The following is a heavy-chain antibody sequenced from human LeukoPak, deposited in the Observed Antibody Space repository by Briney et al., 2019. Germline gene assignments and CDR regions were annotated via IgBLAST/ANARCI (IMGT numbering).Heavy chain of an antibody. J-gene: IGHJ5*02. D-gene: IGHD6-19*01. CDR1: GYTFTGYY. Sequence: ASVKVSCKASGYTFTGYYMHWVRQAPGQGLEWMGWINPNSGGTNYAQKFQGRVTMTRDTSISTAYMELSRLRSDDTAVYYRASSSGWYSNWFDPWGQGTLVTVSS. V-gene: IGHV1-2*02. CDR2: INPNSGGT. CDR3: ASSSGWYSNWFDP.